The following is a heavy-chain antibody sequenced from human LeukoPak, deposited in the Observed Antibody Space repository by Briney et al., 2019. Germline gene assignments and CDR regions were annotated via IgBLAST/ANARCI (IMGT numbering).Heavy chain of an antibody. Sequence: PGGSLRLSCAASGFTFSSYSMNWVRQAPGKGLEWVSSISSSSSYIYYADSVKGRFTISRDNAKNSLYLQMNSLRAEDTAVYYCARGKDYGDYADYFDYWGQGTLVTVSS. V-gene: IGHV3-21*01. CDR2: ISSSSSYI. J-gene: IGHJ4*02. CDR3: ARGKDYGDYADYFDY. CDR1: GFTFSSYS. D-gene: IGHD4-17*01.